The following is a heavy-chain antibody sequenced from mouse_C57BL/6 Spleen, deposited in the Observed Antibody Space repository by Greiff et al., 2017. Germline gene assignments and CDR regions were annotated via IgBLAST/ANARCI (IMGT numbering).Heavy chain of an antibody. CDR2: LDPSDSYT. V-gene: IGHV1-50*01. J-gene: IGHJ2*01. CDR3: ARGDSSGFDH. D-gene: IGHD3-2*02. CDR1: GYTFTSYW. Sequence: VQLQQPGAELVKPGASVKLSCKASGYTFTSYWMQWVKQRPGQGLEWIGELDPSDSYTNYNGKFKGKATLTADKSSSTAYMQLSSLTSEDSAVYFCARGDSSGFDHWGQGTTLTVSS.